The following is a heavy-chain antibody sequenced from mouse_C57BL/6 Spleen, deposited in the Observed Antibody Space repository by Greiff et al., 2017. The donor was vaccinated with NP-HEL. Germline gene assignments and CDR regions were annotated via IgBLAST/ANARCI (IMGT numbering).Heavy chain of an antibody. CDR3: ARDFWVGYWYFDV. Sequence: QVQLKQPGAELVKPGASVKLSCKASGYTFTSYWMHWVKQRPGRGLEWIGRIDPNSGGTKYNEKFKSKATLTVDKPSSTAYMQLSSLTSEDSAVYYGARDFWVGYWYFDVWGTGTTVTVSS. J-gene: IGHJ1*03. D-gene: IGHD1-1*02. V-gene: IGHV1-72*01. CDR2: IDPNSGGT. CDR1: GYTFTSYW.